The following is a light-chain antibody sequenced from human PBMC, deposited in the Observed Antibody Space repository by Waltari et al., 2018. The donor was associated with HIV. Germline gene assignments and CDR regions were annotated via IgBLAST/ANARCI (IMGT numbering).Light chain of an antibody. CDR1: SGHNHYA. V-gene: IGLV4-69*02. J-gene: IGLJ3*02. CDR2: VHTDGSH. CDR3: QTWGTGIRV. Sequence: QLVLTQSHSASASLGASVTLTCIPPSGHNHYAVTWHQQQPQKGPRYLSKVHTDGSHTKGDGIPDLFSGSSSGTERYLAISSLQSEDEADYYCQTWGTGIRVFGGGTKLTVL.